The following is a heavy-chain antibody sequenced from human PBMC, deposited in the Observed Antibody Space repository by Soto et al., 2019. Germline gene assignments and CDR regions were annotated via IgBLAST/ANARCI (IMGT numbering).Heavy chain of an antibody. D-gene: IGHD3-9*01. J-gene: IGHJ6*03. Sequence: SETLSLTCAVYGGSFSGYYWSWIRQPPGKGLEWIGEINHSGSTNYNPSLKSRVTISVDTSKNQFPLKLSSVTAADTAVYYCARGVTGYFHMDVWGKGTTVTVSS. CDR3: ARGVTGYFHMDV. V-gene: IGHV4-34*01. CDR1: GGSFSGYY. CDR2: INHSGST.